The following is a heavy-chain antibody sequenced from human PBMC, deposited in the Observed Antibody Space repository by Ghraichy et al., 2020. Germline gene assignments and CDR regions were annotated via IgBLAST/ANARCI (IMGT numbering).Heavy chain of an antibody. CDR2: IYSGGNT. J-gene: IGHJ4*02. CDR1: GFTVSSNY. CDR3: ARWVSYQGFDS. D-gene: IGHD1-26*01. Sequence: GESLNISCAASGFTVSSNYMSWVRQAPGKGLEWVSIIYSGGNTYYADSVKGRFTISRDNSKNTVYLQMDSLRAEDTAVYYCARWVSYQGFDSWGQGTQVTVSS. V-gene: IGHV3-53*01.